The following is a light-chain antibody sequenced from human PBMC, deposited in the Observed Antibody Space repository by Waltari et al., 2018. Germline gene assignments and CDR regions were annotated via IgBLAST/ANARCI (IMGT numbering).Light chain of an antibody. Sequence: QSVLTQPPSASGTPGQSVTISCSGGSSNIGTNYVCWYQQLPETAPNRLLVRNNQRPAGVPDRFPGSQSGTSASLAISGLRSEDEADYYCAAWDDNLSGWVFGGGTKLTVL. J-gene: IGLJ2*01. CDR2: RNN. CDR1: SSNIGTNY. V-gene: IGLV1-47*01. CDR3: AAWDDNLSGWV.